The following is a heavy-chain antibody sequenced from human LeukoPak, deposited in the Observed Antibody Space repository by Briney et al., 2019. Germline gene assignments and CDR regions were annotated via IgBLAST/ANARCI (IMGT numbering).Heavy chain of an antibody. CDR2: IIPIFGTA. V-gene: IGHV1-69*01. J-gene: IGHJ4*02. D-gene: IGHD6-19*01. CDR1: GGTFSSCA. Sequence: SVKVSCKASGGTFSSCAISWVRQAPGQGLEWMGGIIPIFGTANYAQKFQGRVTITADESTSTAYMELSSLRSEDTAVYYCARGEGSRSLSGWYAAYFDYWGQGTPVTVSS. CDR3: ARGEGSRSLSGWYAAYFDY.